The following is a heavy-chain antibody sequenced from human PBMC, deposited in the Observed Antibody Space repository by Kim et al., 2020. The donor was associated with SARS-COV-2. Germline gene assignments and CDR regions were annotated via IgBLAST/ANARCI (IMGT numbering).Heavy chain of an antibody. Sequence: SETLSLTCTVSGGSISSYYWSWIRQPPGKGLEWIGYIYYSGSTNYNPSLKSRVTISVDTSKNQFSLKLSSVTAADTAVYYCARVCYDSSARRAFDFWGQG. CDR2: IYYSGST. CDR3: ARVCYDSSARRAFDF. V-gene: IGHV4-59*01. CDR1: GGSISSYY. J-gene: IGHJ3*01. D-gene: IGHD3-22*01.